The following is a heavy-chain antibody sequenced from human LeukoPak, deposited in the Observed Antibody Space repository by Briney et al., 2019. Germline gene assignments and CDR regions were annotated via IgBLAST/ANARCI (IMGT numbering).Heavy chain of an antibody. CDR2: INHSGST. J-gene: IGHJ6*03. D-gene: IGHD1-7*01. CDR3: ARENWNYVLKYYYYYMDV. Sequence: PSETLSLTCAVYGGSFSGYYWSWIPQPPGKGLEWMWEINHSGSTNYNTALKSRVNMSVDTSKNQFSLKLSSVTAADTAVYYCARENWNYVLKYYYYYMDVWGKGTTVTVSS. V-gene: IGHV4-34*01. CDR1: GGSFSGYY.